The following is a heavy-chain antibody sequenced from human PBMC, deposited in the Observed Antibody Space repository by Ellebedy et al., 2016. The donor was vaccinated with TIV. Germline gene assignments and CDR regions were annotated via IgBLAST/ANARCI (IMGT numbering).Heavy chain of an antibody. J-gene: IGHJ4*02. CDR3: VVVMSAMGI. D-gene: IGHD2-21*02. CDR1: GFTFSSYD. Sequence: GGSLRLSCAASGFTFSSYDMDWVRQAPGKGLEWVSSISASSTYIYYAASVQGRFTISRDNAKNSLYLQMNSLRAEDTAVYYCVVVMSAMGIWGQGTLVTVSS. CDR2: ISASSTYI. V-gene: IGHV3-21*01.